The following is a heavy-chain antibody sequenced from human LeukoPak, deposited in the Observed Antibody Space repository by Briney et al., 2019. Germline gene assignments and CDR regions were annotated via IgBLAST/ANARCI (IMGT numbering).Heavy chain of an antibody. CDR3: ARDLGSSWSPNPLGWYFDL. CDR1: GGSISSGSYY. D-gene: IGHD6-13*01. V-gene: IGHV4-61*02. CDR2: IYTSGST. J-gene: IGHJ2*01. Sequence: SETLSLTCTVSGGSISSGSYYRSWIRQPAGKGLEWIGRIYTSGSTNYNPSLKSRVTMSVDTSKNQFSLKLSSVTAADTAVYYCARDLGSSWSPNPLGWYFDLWGRGTLVTVSS.